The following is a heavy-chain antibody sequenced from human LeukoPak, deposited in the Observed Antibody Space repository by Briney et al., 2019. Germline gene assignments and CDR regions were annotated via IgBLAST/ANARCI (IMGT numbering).Heavy chain of an antibody. D-gene: IGHD4-11*01. J-gene: IGHJ4*02. CDR2: IYYSGST. CDR1: GGSISSGDYY. V-gene: IGHV4-30-4*08. CDR3: ARDPTTGIDY. Sequence: SETLSLTCTVSGGSISSGDYYWRWIRQPPGKGLEWIGYIYYSGSTYYNPSLKSRVTISVDTSKNQFSLKLSSVTAADTAVYYCARDPTTGIDYWGQGTLVTVSS.